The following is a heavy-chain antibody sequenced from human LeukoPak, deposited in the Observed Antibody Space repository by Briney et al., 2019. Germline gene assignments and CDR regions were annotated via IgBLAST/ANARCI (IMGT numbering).Heavy chain of an antibody. Sequence: SETLSLTCTVSGGSISSSSYYWGWIRQPPGKGLEWIGSIYYSGSTYYNPSLKSRVTISVDTSKNQFSLKLSSVTAADTAVYYCASSTDDSSGSRGGSNWGQGTLVTVSS. V-gene: IGHV4-39*07. CDR3: ASSTDDSSGSRGGSN. CDR2: IYYSGST. D-gene: IGHD3-22*01. J-gene: IGHJ4*02. CDR1: GGSISSSSYY.